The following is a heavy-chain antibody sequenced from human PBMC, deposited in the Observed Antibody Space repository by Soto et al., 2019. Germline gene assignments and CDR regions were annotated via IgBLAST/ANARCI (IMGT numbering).Heavy chain of an antibody. J-gene: IGHJ3*02. D-gene: IGHD4-17*01. Sequence: ASVKVSCKASGYTFTSYGISWVSQATGQGLEWMGWISAYNGNTNYAQKLQGRVTMTTDTSTSTAYMELRSLRSDDTAVYYCARAQDYGDYADAFDIWGQGTMVTVSS. CDR2: ISAYNGNT. V-gene: IGHV1-18*01. CDR3: ARAQDYGDYADAFDI. CDR1: GYTFTSYG.